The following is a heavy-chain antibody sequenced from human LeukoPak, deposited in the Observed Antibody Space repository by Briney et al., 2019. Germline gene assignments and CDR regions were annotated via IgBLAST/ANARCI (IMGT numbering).Heavy chain of an antibody. CDR2: TSGSGGST. V-gene: IGHV3-23*01. CDR3: AKVRFATSSPHYDY. Sequence: GGSLRLSCAASGFSFSSFAIHWIRQAPGKGLEWVSGTSGSGGSTYYADSVKGRFTISRDNSQNTVFLQMKSLRGEDTAVYYCAKVRFATSSPHYDYWGQGTLVTDPS. CDR1: GFSFSSFA. D-gene: IGHD6-6*01. J-gene: IGHJ4*02.